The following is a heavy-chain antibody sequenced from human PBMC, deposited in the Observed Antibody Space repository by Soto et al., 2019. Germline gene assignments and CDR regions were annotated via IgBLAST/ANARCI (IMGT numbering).Heavy chain of an antibody. CDR3: ARQPYSGVGSSYGMVV. V-gene: IGHV4-39*01. D-gene: IGHD6-6*01. CDR1: GGSISSSSYY. Sequence: QLQLQESGPGLVKPSETLSLTCTVSGGSISSSSYYWGWIRQPPGKGLEWIGSIYYSGSTYYNPSLKSRVPVTVATAKTQFSLTLRPVTAADTAVYDCARQPYSGVGSSYGMVVCGQGTTVTVSS. CDR2: IYYSGST. J-gene: IGHJ6*02.